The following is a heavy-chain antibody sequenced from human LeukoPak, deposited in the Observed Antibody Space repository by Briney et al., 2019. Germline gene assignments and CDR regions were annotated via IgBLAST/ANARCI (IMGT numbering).Heavy chain of an antibody. D-gene: IGHD6-19*01. J-gene: IGHJ4*02. V-gene: IGHV3-7*01. Sequence: PGGSLRLSCEAPGFTFSTYWMGWVRQAPGKGLEWVANIHPDGSETSYVDSVKGRFTISRDNARESMFLQMNSLGAEETAVYYCVSAGVEAGMDFWGQGPLVTAS. CDR1: GFTFSTYW. CDR2: IHPDGSET. CDR3: VSAGVEAGMDF.